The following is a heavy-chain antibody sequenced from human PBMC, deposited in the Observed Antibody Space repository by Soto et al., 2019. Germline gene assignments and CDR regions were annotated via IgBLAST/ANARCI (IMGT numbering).Heavy chain of an antibody. Sequence: SVKVFCKASGGTFSSYAISWVRQAPGQGLEWMGGIIPIFGTANYAQKFQGRVTITADKSTSTAYMELSSLRSEDTAVYYCASQVGYCSSTSCYPSTYYGMDVWGQGTTVTVS. V-gene: IGHV1-69*06. CDR2: IIPIFGTA. CDR3: ASQVGYCSSTSCYPSTYYGMDV. CDR1: GGTFSSYA. J-gene: IGHJ6*02. D-gene: IGHD2-2*01.